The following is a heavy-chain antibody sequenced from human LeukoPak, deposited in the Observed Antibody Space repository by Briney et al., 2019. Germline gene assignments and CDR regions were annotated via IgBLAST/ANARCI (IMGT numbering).Heavy chain of an antibody. V-gene: IGHV4-30-4*01. CDR3: VRLTGSGEVFDY. CDR1: GGSINNGDYY. D-gene: IGHD2-15*01. J-gene: IGHJ4*02. CDR2: IYDDGST. Sequence: SGTLSLTCTVSGGSINNGDYYWSWIRQPPGKGLEWIAYIYDDGSTFYNPSLKSRVTISIDTSKNQFSLNLRSVTAADTAVYYCVRLTGSGEVFDYWGQGTLVTVSS.